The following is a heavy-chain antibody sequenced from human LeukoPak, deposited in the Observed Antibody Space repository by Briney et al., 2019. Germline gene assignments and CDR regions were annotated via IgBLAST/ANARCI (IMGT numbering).Heavy chain of an antibody. CDR2: IYYSGST. Sequence: SETLSLTCTVSGGSISSYYWSWIRQPPGKGLEWIGYIYYSGSTNYNPSLKSRVTISVDTSKNQFSLKLSSVTAADTAVYYCARSRRDGVVVVPAARRRGNWFDPWGQGTLVTVSS. CDR3: ARSRRDGVVVVPAARRRGNWFDP. CDR1: GGSISSYY. V-gene: IGHV4-59*12. J-gene: IGHJ5*02. D-gene: IGHD2-2*01.